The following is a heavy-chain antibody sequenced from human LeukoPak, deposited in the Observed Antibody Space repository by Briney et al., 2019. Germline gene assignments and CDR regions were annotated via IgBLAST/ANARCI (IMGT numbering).Heavy chain of an antibody. V-gene: IGHV4-61*09. J-gene: IGHJ6*03. Sequence: SQTLSLTCTVSGGSISSGSYCWRWIRQPAGKGLEWIGHIHISGNTNYNPSLNRRLPISLDTSNNQFSLKLSSVTAADTAVYYCARGGITMVRGDYYYYMDVWGKGTTVTVSS. D-gene: IGHD3-10*01. CDR2: IHISGNT. CDR1: GGSISSGSYC. CDR3: ARGGITMVRGDYYYYMDV.